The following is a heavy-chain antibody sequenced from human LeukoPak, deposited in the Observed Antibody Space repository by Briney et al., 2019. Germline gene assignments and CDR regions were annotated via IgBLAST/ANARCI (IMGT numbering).Heavy chain of an antibody. CDR1: GGSFSGYY. D-gene: IGHD4-17*01. Sequence: PSETLPLTCAVYGGSFSGYYWSWIRQPPGRGLEWIGEINHSGSTNYNPSLKSRVTISVDTSKNQFSLKLSSVAAADTAVYYCARARGVDGDYVLFDYWGQGTLVTVSS. V-gene: IGHV4-34*01. CDR3: ARARGVDGDYVLFDY. J-gene: IGHJ4*02. CDR2: INHSGST.